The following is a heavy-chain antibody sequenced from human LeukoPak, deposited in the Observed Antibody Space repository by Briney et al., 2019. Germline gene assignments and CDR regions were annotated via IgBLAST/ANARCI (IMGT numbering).Heavy chain of an antibody. V-gene: IGHV4-61*01. J-gene: IGHJ5*02. CDR1: GGSISGSISSYY. Sequence: KPSETLSLTCTVSGGSISGSISSYYWNWIRQPPGKGLEWIGYIYYGGSTTYKPPLTRRVTISVDTSKNQFSLKLSSVTAADTAVYYCARGGYYGSGNDFRFDPWSQGTLLTVSA. CDR2: IYYGGST. CDR3: ARGGYYGSGNDFRFDP. D-gene: IGHD3-10*01.